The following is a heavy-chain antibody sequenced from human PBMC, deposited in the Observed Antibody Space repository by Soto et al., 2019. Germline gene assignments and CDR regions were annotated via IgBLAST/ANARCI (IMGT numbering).Heavy chain of an antibody. Sequence: SETLSLTCTVSGGSISSYYWIWIRQPPGKGLEWIGYIYYSGSTTYSPSLKSRVTISVDTSKNQFSLKLSSVTAADTAVYYCARCYYYGSGSYSLDYYYGMDVWGQGTTVTVSS. D-gene: IGHD3-10*01. J-gene: IGHJ6*02. V-gene: IGHV4-59*12. CDR2: IYYSGST. CDR1: GGSISSYY. CDR3: ARCYYYGSGSYSLDYYYGMDV.